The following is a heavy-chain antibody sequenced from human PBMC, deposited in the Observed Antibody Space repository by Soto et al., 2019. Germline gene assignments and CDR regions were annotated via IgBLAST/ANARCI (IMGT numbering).Heavy chain of an antibody. J-gene: IGHJ4*02. D-gene: IGHD1-26*01. CDR1: GGSIINYY. CDR3: ARHGGRGGSYHY. Sequence: QVQLQESGPGLVKPSETLSVTCTVSGGSIINYYWSWIRQPPGKTLEFMGYIYHSGATTYNPPFQSRVIISVDTSKNQVALKLNSVTAADTAVYYCARHGGRGGSYHYWGQGTLVIVSS. CDR2: IYHSGAT. V-gene: IGHV4-59*08.